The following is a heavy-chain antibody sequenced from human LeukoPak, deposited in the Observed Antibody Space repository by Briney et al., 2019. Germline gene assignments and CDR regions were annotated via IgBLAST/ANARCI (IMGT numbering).Heavy chain of an antibody. J-gene: IGHJ3*02. CDR2: ISYIGST. Sequence: SETLSFTCAVSDDSFSSHYWTWIRQPLGKGLEWIGYISYIGSTNYDLSLKSRVTISIDTSKNQFSLKLTSVTAADTAVYYCARDSGNLRTIDAFDIWGQGTMVTVSS. CDR3: ARDSGNLRTIDAFDI. D-gene: IGHD4/OR15-4a*01. CDR1: DDSFSSHY. V-gene: IGHV4-59*11.